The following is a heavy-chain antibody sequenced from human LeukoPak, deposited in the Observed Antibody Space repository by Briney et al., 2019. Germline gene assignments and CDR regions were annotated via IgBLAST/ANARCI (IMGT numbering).Heavy chain of an antibody. CDR1: GGSFSGYY. D-gene: IGHD5-24*01. CDR2: INHSGST. V-gene: IGHV4-34*01. Sequence: SETLSLTCAVYGGSFSGYYWSWIRQPPGKGLEWIGEINHSGSTNYNPSLKSRVTISVDTSKNQFSLKLSSVTAADTAVYYCARGGDGYNLYYYYMDVWGKGTTVTVSS. CDR3: ARGGDGYNLYYYYMDV. J-gene: IGHJ6*03.